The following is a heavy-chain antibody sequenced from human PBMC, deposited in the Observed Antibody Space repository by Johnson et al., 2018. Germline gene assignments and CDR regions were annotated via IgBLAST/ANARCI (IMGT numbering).Heavy chain of an antibody. CDR3: AQGSSTVRGVFDYNYMDV. Sequence: VQLVESGEALVQPGGSLRLPCAASGFTLNTSAMNWVRQAPVRGLEWVSSISASGRSTSYTDSDTGRYTISRDYSKKKPFRQMNSLRGEDTAVYYCAQGSSTVRGVFDYNYMDVWGKGTTVTVSS. J-gene: IGHJ6*03. CDR2: ISASGRST. V-gene: IGHV3-23*04. CDR1: GFTLNTSA. D-gene: IGHD3-10*01.